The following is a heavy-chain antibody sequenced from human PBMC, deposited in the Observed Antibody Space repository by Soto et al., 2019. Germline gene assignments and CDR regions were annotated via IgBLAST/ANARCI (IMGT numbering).Heavy chain of an antibody. J-gene: IGHJ4*02. Sequence: PGGSLRLSCAASGFTFSDYYMSWIRQAPGKGREWVSYFSNSGSTMFYADSVKGRFTISRDNAKNSVYLHMHSLRAEDTAVYYCARDAGSGDHDSGYHYAFDYWGQGTLVTVSS. CDR1: GFTFSDYY. D-gene: IGHD3-22*01. CDR2: FSNSGSTM. CDR3: ARDAGSGDHDSGYHYAFDY. V-gene: IGHV3-11*01.